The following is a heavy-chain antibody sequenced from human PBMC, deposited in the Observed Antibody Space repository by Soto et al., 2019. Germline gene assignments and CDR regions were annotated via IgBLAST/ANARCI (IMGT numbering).Heavy chain of an antibody. CDR3: ARDPGSYTQNYYYYYGMDV. CDR1: GFTFSSYG. V-gene: IGHV3-33*01. D-gene: IGHD3-10*01. CDR2: IWYDGSNK. J-gene: IGHJ6*02. Sequence: GGSLRLSCAASGFTFSSYGMHWVRQAPGKGLEWVAVIWYDGSNKYYADSVKGRFTISRDNSKNTLYLQMNSLRAEDTAVYYCARDPGSYTQNYYYYYGMDVWGQGTTVTVSS.